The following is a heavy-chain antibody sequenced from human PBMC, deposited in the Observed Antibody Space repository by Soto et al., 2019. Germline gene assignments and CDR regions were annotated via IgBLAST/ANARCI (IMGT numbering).Heavy chain of an antibody. J-gene: IGHJ6*02. CDR1: GGSFSGYS. Sequence: ASETLSLTCAVYGGSFSGYSWSWIRQPPGKGLVWIGEINHSGSTNYNPSLKSRVTISVDTSKNQFSLKLSSVTAADTAVYYCARGSALEWLYEGDYGMDVWGQGTTVTVSS. D-gene: IGHD3-3*01. CDR2: INHSGST. CDR3: ARGSALEWLYEGDYGMDV. V-gene: IGHV4-34*01.